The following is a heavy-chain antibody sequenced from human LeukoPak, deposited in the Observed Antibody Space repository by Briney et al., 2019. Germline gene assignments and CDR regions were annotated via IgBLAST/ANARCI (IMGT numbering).Heavy chain of an antibody. CDR2: ISAYNGNT. CDR3: ARFGSSARMVVPAAMSYFDY. V-gene: IGHV1-18*01. Sequence: ASVKVSCKASGYTFTSYGISWVRQAPGQGLEWMGWISAYNGNTNYAQKLQGRVTMTTDTSTSTAYMELRSLRSDDTAVYYCARFGSSARMVVPAAMSYFDYWGQGTLVTVSS. CDR1: GYTFTSYG. D-gene: IGHD2-2*01. J-gene: IGHJ4*02.